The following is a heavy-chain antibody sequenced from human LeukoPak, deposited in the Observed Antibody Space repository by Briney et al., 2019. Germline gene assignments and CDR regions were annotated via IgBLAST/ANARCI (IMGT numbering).Heavy chain of an antibody. V-gene: IGHV3-9*01. Sequence: GGSLRLSCAASGLTFVDYAMHWVRRAPGKGLAGVAGIIWNSGCIGYADYVKGRFTTSRDNAKNSLYLQKNSLRAEDTVLYYCAGGSSSWYDYYYMDVWGKGTTVTVSS. J-gene: IGHJ6*03. CDR3: AGGSSSWYDYYYMDV. CDR2: IIWNSGCI. CDR1: GLTFVDYA. D-gene: IGHD6-13*01.